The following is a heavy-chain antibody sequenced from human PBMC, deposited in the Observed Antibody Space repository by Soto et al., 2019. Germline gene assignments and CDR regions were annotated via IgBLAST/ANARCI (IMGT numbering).Heavy chain of an antibody. CDR1: RYTFNSYA. V-gene: IGHV1-8*02. Sequence: TSVKVSCKASRYTFNSYAMYWVRQATGQGLEWMGWMNPNSGNTGYAQKFQGRVTMTRNTSISTAYMELSSLRSEDTAVYYCARAGRRGYWGQGTLVTVSS. J-gene: IGHJ4*02. CDR3: ARAGRRGY. D-gene: IGHD1-26*01. CDR2: MNPNSGNT.